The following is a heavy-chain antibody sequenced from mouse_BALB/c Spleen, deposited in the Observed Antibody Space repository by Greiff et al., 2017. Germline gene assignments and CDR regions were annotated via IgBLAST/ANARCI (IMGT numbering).Heavy chain of an antibody. Sequence: DVKLVESGGGLVKPGGSLKLSCAASGFTFSSYAMSWVRQTPEKRLEWVATISSGGSYTYYPDSVKGRFTISRDNAKNTLYLQMSSLRSEDTAMYYCARNDGYYPFAYWGQGTLVTVSA. J-gene: IGHJ3*01. CDR2: ISSGGSYT. CDR3: ARNDGYYPFAY. D-gene: IGHD2-3*01. V-gene: IGHV5-9-3*01. CDR1: GFTFSSYA.